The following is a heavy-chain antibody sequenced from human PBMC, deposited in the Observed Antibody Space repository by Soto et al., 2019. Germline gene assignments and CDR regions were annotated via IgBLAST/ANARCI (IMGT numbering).Heavy chain of an antibody. CDR2: IYYSGST. J-gene: IGHJ5*02. Sequence: QVQLQESGPGLVKPSETLSLTCTVSGASVSSGSYYWSWIRQPPGKGLEWIGYIYYSGSTNYNPSLQSRVTISVDTSKNQFSLKLTSVTAADTAVYYCARGRSSGWGNWFDPWGQGTLVTVSS. V-gene: IGHV4-61*01. D-gene: IGHD6-19*01. CDR1: GASVSSGSYY. CDR3: ARGRSSGWGNWFDP.